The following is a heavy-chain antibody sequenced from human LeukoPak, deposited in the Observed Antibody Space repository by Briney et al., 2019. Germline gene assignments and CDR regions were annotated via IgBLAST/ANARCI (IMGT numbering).Heavy chain of an antibody. Sequence: PGGSLRLSCAASGLTFSSYGMHWVRQAPGKGLEWVAVTWYDGSNKYYADSVKGRFTISRDNSKNTLYLQMNSLRAEDTAVYYCARDAVYSSSWQYYWGQGTLVTVSS. CDR3: ARDAVYSSSWQYY. CDR1: GLTFSSYG. CDR2: TWYDGSNK. J-gene: IGHJ4*02. D-gene: IGHD6-13*01. V-gene: IGHV3-33*08.